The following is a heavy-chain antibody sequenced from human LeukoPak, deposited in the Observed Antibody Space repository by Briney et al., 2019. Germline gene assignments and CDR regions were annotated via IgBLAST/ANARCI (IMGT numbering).Heavy chain of an antibody. CDR2: ISSSSSYI. V-gene: IGHV3-21*01. D-gene: IGHD2-2*01. Sequence: GGSLRLSCAASGFTFSSYSMNWVRQAPGKGLEWVSSISSSSSYIYYADSVKGRFTISRDNSKHSLYLQMNSLRAEDTAVYYFARDRCSSTSCYCDYWGQGTLVTVSS. J-gene: IGHJ4*02. CDR1: GFTFSSYS. CDR3: ARDRCSSTSCYCDY.